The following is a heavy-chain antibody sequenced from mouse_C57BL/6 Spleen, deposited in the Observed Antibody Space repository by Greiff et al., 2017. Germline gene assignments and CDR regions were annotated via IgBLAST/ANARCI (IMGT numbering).Heavy chain of an antibody. Sequence: EVQLQQSGPELVKPGASVKIPCKASGYTFTDYNMDWVKQSHGKSLEWIGDINPNNGGTIYNQKFKGKATLTVDKSSSTAYMELSSLTSEDSAVYYCAIYYDSLYYYAMDYWGQGTSVTVSS. CDR2: INPNNGGT. J-gene: IGHJ4*01. CDR1: GYTFTDYN. CDR3: AIYYDSLYYYAMDY. D-gene: IGHD2-4*01. V-gene: IGHV1-18*01.